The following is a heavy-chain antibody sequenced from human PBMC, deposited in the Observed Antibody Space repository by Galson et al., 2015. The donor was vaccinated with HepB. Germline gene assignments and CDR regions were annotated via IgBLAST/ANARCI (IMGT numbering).Heavy chain of an antibody. J-gene: IGHJ4*02. V-gene: IGHV3-30-3*01. D-gene: IGHD1-7*01. CDR3: ARDGRDNWNYESDFDY. CDR1: GFTFSSYA. CDR2: ISYDGSNK. Sequence: SLRLSCAASGFTFSSYAMHWVRQAPGKGLEWVAVISYDGSNKYYADSVKGRFTISRDNSKNTLYLQMNSLRAEDTAVYYCARDGRDNWNYESDFDYWGQGTLVTVSS.